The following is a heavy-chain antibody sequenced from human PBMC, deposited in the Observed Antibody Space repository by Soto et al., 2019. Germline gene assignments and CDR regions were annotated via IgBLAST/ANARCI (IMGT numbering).Heavy chain of an antibody. CDR2: ISGSGGRT. Sequence: PGGSLRLSCAVSGIPFDTYAMSWVRQARGKGLEWVSLISGSGGRTHYADSVKGRFTISRDNSKNTLYLQMNSLRADDTAVYYCAILAFRPLYYGMHFWGPATTVTGSS. V-gene: IGHV3-23*01. D-gene: IGHD3-3*01. CDR3: AILAFRPLYYGMHF. J-gene: IGHJ6*02. CDR1: GIPFDTYA.